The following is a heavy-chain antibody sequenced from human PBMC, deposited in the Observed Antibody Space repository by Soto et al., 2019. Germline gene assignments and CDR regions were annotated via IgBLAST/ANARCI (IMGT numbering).Heavy chain of an antibody. CDR2: IIPVFGTA. Sequence: QVQLVQSGAEVTKPGSSVRVSCKASGGTLRNYGISWVRQAPGQGLEWMGGIIPVFGTANYAQKFQGRVTITADESTSTVYMDVTSLRSEDTAVYYCSRGDATKIVVTTYYGMDVWGQGTTVTVSS. J-gene: IGHJ6*02. V-gene: IGHV1-69*12. D-gene: IGHD4-17*01. CDR1: GGTLRNYG. CDR3: SRGDATKIVVTTYYGMDV.